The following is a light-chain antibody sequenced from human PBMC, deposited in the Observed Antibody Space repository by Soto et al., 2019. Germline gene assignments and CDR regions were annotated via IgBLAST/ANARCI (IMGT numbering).Light chain of an antibody. V-gene: IGLV2-14*01. CDR1: SSDVGDYNY. CDR2: GVS. CDR3: SSYTSTNTLV. J-gene: IGLJ2*01. Sequence: QSALIQPASVSGSPGQSITISCTGTSSDVGDYNYVSWYQQHPGKAPKLIIYGVSNRPSGISNRFSGSKSGNTASLTISGLQAEDEADYYCSSYTSTNTLVFGGGTKVTVL.